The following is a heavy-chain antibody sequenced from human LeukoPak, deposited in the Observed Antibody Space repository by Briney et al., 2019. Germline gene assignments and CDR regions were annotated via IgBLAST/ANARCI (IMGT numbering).Heavy chain of an antibody. CDR2: INPNTGGT. J-gene: IGHJ4*02. CDR3: ARSEIYCNNGFCYKEPCDY. Sequence: ALVKVSCKTSGYTFTGYDIHWVRQAPGQGLEWMGWINPNTGGTNCAQKFQGRVTMTRDTSISTVYMELSRLRSDDTAVYYCARSEIYCNNGFCYKEPCDYWGQGTLVTVSS. CDR1: GYTFTGYD. D-gene: IGHD2-8*01. V-gene: IGHV1-2*02.